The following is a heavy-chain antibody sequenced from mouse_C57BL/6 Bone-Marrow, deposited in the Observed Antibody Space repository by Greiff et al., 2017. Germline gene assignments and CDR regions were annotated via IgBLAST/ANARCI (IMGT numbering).Heavy chain of an antibody. D-gene: IGHD3-2*02. Sequence: VQLQQSGAELVRPGASVKLSCKASGYTFTDYYINWVKQRPGQGLEWIARIYPGSGNTYYNEKFKGKATLTAEKSSSTAYMQLSSLTSEYSAVYFCARGGTAQAPYAMDYWGQGTSVTVSS. CDR1: GYTFTDYY. V-gene: IGHV1-76*01. CDR2: IYPGSGNT. J-gene: IGHJ4*01. CDR3: ARGGTAQAPYAMDY.